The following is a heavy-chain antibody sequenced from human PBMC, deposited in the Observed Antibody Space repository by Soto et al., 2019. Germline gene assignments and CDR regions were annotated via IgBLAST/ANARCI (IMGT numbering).Heavy chain of an antibody. CDR3: TRASTIFGVVIIPFDY. CDR2: IRSKAYGGTT. CDR1: GFTFGDYA. V-gene: IGHV3-49*04. Sequence: GGSLRLSCTASGFTFGDYAMSWVRQAPGKGLEWVGFIRSKAYGGTTGYAASVKGRFTISRDDSKSIAYLQMNSLKTEDTAVYYCTRASTIFGVVIIPFDYWGQGTLVTVSS. J-gene: IGHJ4*02. D-gene: IGHD3-3*01.